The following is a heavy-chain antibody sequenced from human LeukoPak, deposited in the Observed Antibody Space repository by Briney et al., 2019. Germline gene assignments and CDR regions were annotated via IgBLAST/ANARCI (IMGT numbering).Heavy chain of an antibody. D-gene: IGHD3-10*01. Sequence: PSETLSLTCTVSGGSISSSSYYWGWIRQPPGKGLEWIGSIYHSGSTNYNPSLKSRVTISVDKSRNQFSLKLSSVTAADTAVYYCARYRYYSRAGSFDYWGQGTLVTVSS. CDR1: GGSISSSSYY. CDR2: IYHSGST. J-gene: IGHJ4*02. V-gene: IGHV4-39*07. CDR3: ARYRYYSRAGSFDY.